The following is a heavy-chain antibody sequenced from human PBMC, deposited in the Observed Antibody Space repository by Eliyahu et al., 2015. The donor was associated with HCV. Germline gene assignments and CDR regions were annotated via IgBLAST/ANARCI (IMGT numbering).Heavy chain of an antibody. D-gene: IGHD6-19*01. J-gene: IGHJ4*02. Sequence: QVQLQESGPGLVKPSXTLSLTCSVSGYSIRRGYYXGWVRQPPGKGLEWIGSVYHSGGTYYNPSLKSRLTISVDTPKNQFSLRLSSVTAVDTAIYYCTRVEEWLVPFDSWGQGTMVTVSA. V-gene: IGHV4-38-2*02. CDR1: GYSIRRGYY. CDR3: TRVEEWLVPFDS. CDR2: VYHSGGT.